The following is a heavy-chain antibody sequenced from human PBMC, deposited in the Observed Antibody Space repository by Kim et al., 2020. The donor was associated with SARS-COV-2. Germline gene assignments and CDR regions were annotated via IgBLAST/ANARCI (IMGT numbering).Heavy chain of an antibody. Sequence: GGSLRLSCAASGFTFSSYGMHWVRQAPGKGLEWVAVISYDGSNKYYADSVKGRFTISRDNSKNTLYLQMNSLRAEDTAVYYCAKDLGYSYAPPYYYYGMDVWGQGTTVTVSS. J-gene: IGHJ6*02. V-gene: IGHV3-30*18. CDR3: AKDLGYSYAPPYYYYGMDV. CDR1: GFTFSSYG. D-gene: IGHD5-18*01. CDR2: ISYDGSNK.